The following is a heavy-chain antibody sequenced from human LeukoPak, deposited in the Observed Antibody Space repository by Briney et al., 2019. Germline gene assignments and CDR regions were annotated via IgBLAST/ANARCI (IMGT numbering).Heavy chain of an antibody. J-gene: IGHJ5*02. D-gene: IGHD2-15*01. Sequence: ASVKVPCKASGGTFSSYAISWVRQAPGQGLEWMGWINPNSGGTNYAQKFQGRVTMTRDTSISTAYMELSRLRSDDTAVYYCARGRRYCSGGSCYLHNWFDPWGQGTLVTVSS. CDR2: INPNSGGT. CDR1: GGTFSSYA. V-gene: IGHV1-2*02. CDR3: ARGRRYCSGGSCYLHNWFDP.